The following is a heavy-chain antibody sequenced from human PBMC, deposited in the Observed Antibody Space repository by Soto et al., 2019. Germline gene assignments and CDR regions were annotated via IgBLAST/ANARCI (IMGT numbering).Heavy chain of an antibody. Sequence: QLQLQESGPGLVKPSETLSLTCTVSGGSISSSSYYWGWVRQPPGKGLEWIGSIYYSGSTYYNPSLKSRVTISVDTSKNQFSLKLSSVTAADTAVYYCARLGYYDSSGYPTFDYWGQGTLVTVSS. V-gene: IGHV4-39*01. J-gene: IGHJ4*02. D-gene: IGHD3-22*01. CDR2: IYYSGST. CDR3: ARLGYYDSSGYPTFDY. CDR1: GGSISSSSYY.